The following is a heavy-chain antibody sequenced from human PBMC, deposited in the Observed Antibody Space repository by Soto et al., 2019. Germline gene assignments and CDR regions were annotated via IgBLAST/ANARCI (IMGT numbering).Heavy chain of an antibody. D-gene: IGHD2-21*02. CDR1: GYPFTDYF. J-gene: IGHJ4*02. V-gene: IGHV1-46*01. CDR2: ISLYHHST. CDR3: ARELYSCGGDCPYYMDY. Sequence: ASVKVSCKTSGYPFTDYFIHWVRQAPGQGLEWMGIISLYHHSTSYAQKFQGRLTVTADTSTTTVYMDLSSLTSEDSAVYWCARELYSCGGDCPYYMDYCGQGTLVTAPQ.